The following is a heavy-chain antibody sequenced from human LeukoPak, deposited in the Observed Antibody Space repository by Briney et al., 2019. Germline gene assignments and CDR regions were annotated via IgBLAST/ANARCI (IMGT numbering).Heavy chain of an antibody. Sequence: AGGSLRLSCAASGFTFSSYSMNWVRQAPGKGLEWVAVIWYDGSNKYYADSVKGRFTISRDNSKNTLYLQMNSLRAEDTAVYYCARDRVAVAAHFDYWGQGTLVTVSS. J-gene: IGHJ4*02. CDR1: GFTFSSYS. V-gene: IGHV3-33*08. D-gene: IGHD6-19*01. CDR2: IWYDGSNK. CDR3: ARDRVAVAAHFDY.